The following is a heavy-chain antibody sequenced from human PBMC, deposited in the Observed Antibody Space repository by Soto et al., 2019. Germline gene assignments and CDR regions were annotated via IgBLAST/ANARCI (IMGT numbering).Heavy chain of an antibody. D-gene: IGHD1-26*01. J-gene: IGHJ4*02. CDR1: AFTVSNSW. Sequence: SLTLSCPASAFTVSNSWTGWVSQARGVGLEWVGRIKKKSDGGTTHHAAPLKGRFRISRDDAIKTLYLEMNSLQIDDTAVYYCSPLGFRVVGATPDYWGRGTLVTVSS. CDR3: SPLGFRVVGATPDY. V-gene: IGHV3-15*01. CDR2: IKKKSDGGTT.